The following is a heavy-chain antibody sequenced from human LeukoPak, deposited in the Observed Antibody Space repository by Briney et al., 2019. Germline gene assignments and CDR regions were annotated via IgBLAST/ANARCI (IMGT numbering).Heavy chain of an antibody. CDR3: ARGLNGATRYDAFDI. V-gene: IGHV1-46*01. CDR2: INPSGGST. D-gene: IGHD1-26*01. J-gene: IGHJ3*02. CDR1: GYTFTGYY. Sequence: GASVKVSCKASGYTFTGYYMHWVRQAPGQGLEWMGIINPSGGSTSYAQKFQGRVTMTRDMSTSTVYMELSSLRSEDTAVYYCARGLNGATRYDAFDIWGQGTMVTVSS.